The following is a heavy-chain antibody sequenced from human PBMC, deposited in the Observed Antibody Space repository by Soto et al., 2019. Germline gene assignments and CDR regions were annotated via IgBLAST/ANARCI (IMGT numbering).Heavy chain of an antibody. V-gene: IGHV4-34*01. Sequence: SETLSLTCAVYGGSFSGYYWSWIRQPPGKGLEWIGEINHSGSTNYNPSLKSRVAISVDTSKNQFSLKLSSVTAADTAVYYCARRIIRHYYDSSGYPRTNERWFDPWGQGTLVTVSS. CDR3: ARRIIRHYYDSSGYPRTNERWFDP. CDR1: GGSFSGYY. CDR2: INHSGST. J-gene: IGHJ5*02. D-gene: IGHD3-22*01.